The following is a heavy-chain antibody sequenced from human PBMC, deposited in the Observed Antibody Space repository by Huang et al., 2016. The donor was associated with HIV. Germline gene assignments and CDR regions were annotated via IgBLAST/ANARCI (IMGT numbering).Heavy chain of an antibody. CDR3: VRDSSSGLQLRY. CDR1: GYTFSTYS. D-gene: IGHD3-22*01. CDR2: ISKTSGAT. V-gene: IGHV3-48*01. Sequence: EVQLVESGGGLAQPGGSLRLSCVASGYTFSTYSMNWVRQAPGKGLEWVSYISKTSGATSYAESVKWRFTVSRDNVKNSLYLQMNRLRVEDTAMYYCVRDSSSGLQLRYWGQGALVIVS. J-gene: IGHJ4*02.